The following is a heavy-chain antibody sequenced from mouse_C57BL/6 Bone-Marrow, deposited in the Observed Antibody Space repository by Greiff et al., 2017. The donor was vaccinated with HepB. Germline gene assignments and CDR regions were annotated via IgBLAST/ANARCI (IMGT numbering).Heavy chain of an antibody. V-gene: IGHV14-4*01. CDR1: GFNIKDDY. D-gene: IGHD2-1*01. CDR2: IDPENGDT. Sequence: EVQLQQSGAELVRPGASVKLSCTASGFNIKDDYMHWVKQRPEQGLEWIGWIDPENGDTEYASKFQGKATITADTSANTAYLQLSSLTSEDTAVYCCTPIYYGLFAYWGQGTLVTVSA. J-gene: IGHJ3*01. CDR3: TPIYYGLFAY.